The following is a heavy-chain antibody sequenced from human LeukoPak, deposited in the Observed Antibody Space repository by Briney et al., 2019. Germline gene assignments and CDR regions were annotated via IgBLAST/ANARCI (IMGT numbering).Heavy chain of an antibody. CDR1: GFTFSSYA. CDR3: ARVTTPYYYYYGMDV. D-gene: IGHD2-15*01. V-gene: IGHV3-21*01. J-gene: IGHJ6*02. CDR2: ISSSSSYI. Sequence: GGSLRLSCAASGFTFSSYAMSWVRQAPGKGLEWVSSISSSSSYIYYADSVKGRFTISRDNAKNSLYLQMNGLRAEDTAVYYCARVTTPYYYYYGMDVWGQGTTVTVSS.